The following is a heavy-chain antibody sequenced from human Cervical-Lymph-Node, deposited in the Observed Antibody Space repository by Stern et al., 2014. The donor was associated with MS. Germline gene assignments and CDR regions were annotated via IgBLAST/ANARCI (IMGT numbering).Heavy chain of an antibody. CDR2: IYYSGST. D-gene: IGHD3-3*01. CDR1: GGSISSYY. Sequence: QVQLVESGPGLVKPSETLSLTCTVSGGSISSYYWSWIRQPPGKGLEWIGYIYYSGSTNYNPSLKSRVTISVDTSKNHFSLKLSSVTAADTAVYYCARNSRRDDFWSGPDLTHWGQGTLVTVSS. J-gene: IGHJ4*02. V-gene: IGHV4-59*01. CDR3: ARNSRRDDFWSGPDLTH.